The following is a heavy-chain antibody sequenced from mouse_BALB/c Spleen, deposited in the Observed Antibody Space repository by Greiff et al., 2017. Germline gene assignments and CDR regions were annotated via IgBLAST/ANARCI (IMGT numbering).Heavy chain of an antibody. CDR3: ARGELGYWYFDD. D-gene: IGHD4-1*01. J-gene: IGHJ1*01. Sequence: QVQLQQSGPELVKPGASVRISCKASGYTFTSYSIHWVKQRPGQGLEWIGWIYPGNVNTKYNEKFKGKATLTADKSSSTAYMQLSSLTSEDSAVYFCARGELGYWYFDDWGAGTTVTVSS. CDR1: GYTFTSYS. CDR2: IYPGNVNT. V-gene: IGHV1S56*01.